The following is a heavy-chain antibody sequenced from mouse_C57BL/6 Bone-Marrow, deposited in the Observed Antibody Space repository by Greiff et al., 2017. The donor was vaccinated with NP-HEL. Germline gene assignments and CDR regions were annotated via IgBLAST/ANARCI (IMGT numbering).Heavy chain of an antibody. D-gene: IGHD1-1*01. V-gene: IGHV14-4*01. CDR2: IDPENGDT. Sequence: EVMLVESGAELVRPGASVKLSCTASGFNIKDDYMHWVKQRPEQGLEWIGWIDPENGDTEYASKFQGKATITADTSSNTAYLQLSSLTSEDTAVYYCTTYYYGSSHWYFDVWGTGTTVTVSS. CDR3: TTYYYGSSHWYFDV. J-gene: IGHJ1*03. CDR1: GFNIKDDY.